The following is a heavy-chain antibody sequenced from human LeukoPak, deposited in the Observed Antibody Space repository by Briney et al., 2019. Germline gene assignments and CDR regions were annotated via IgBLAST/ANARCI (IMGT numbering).Heavy chain of an antibody. D-gene: IGHD4-23*01. CDR2: IYYSGST. Sequence: SETLSLTCTVSGGSISSGDYYWSWIRQPPGKGLEWIGFIYYSGSTYYNPSLKSRVTISVDTSKNQFSLKLSSVTAADTAVYYCARDLLNEGNHLDYWGQGTLVTVSS. CDR3: ARDLLNEGNHLDY. CDR1: GGSISSGDYY. J-gene: IGHJ4*02. V-gene: IGHV4-30-4*01.